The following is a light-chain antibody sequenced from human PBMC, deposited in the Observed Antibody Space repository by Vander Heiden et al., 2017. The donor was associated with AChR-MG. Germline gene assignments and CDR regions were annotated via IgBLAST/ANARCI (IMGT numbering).Light chain of an antibody. CDR3: ASWDDSPGWV. J-gene: IGLJ3*02. CDR2: RND. Sequence: QSVLTQPPSASGTPGQRVTISCSGSSSNIGNHYVYWYQQVPGAAPKLLIYRNDQRPSGVPDRFSAFKSGTSASLAISGLRSEDEANYYCASWDDSPGWVFGGGTKLTVL. V-gene: IGLV1-47*01. CDR1: SSNIGNHY.